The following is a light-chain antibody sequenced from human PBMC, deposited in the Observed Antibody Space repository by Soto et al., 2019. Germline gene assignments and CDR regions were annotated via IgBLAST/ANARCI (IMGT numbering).Light chain of an antibody. J-gene: IGKJ2*01. CDR3: QQYGSLPHPWVT. V-gene: IGKV3-20*01. Sequence: EIVLTQSPGTLSLSPGERATLSCRASQSVSSSYLAWYQQKPGQAPRLLISGASTRATGIPDRFSGSGSESGFALTVTRLEPEDFAVYYCQQYGSLPHPWVTFGQGTKLEIK. CDR2: GAS. CDR1: QSVSSSY.